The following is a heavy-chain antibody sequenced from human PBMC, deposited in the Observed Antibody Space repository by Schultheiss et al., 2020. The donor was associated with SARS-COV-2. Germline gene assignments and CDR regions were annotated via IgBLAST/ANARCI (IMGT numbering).Heavy chain of an antibody. V-gene: IGHV3-15*01. Sequence: GGSLRLSCAASGFTFSGSALHWVRQASGKGLEWVGRIKSKTDGGTTDYAAPVKGRFTISRDDSKNTLYLQMNSLKTEDTAVYYCTTATDVGGYSEPFDYWGQGTLVTVSS. J-gene: IGHJ4*02. D-gene: IGHD5-12*01. CDR3: TTATDVGGYSEPFDY. CDR2: IKSKTDGGTT. CDR1: GFTFSGSA.